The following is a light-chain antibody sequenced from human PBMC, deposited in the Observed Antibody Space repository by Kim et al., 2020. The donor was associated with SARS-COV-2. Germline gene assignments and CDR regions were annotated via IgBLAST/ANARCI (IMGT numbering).Light chain of an antibody. CDR2: EVS. Sequence: GQSVPISCTGTSSDVGGYNYVSWYQQHPGKAPKLMIYEVSKRPSGVPDRFSGSKSGNTASLTVSGLQAEDEADYYCSSYTSSDTLVFGGGTQLTVL. V-gene: IGLV2-8*01. J-gene: IGLJ2*01. CDR3: SSYTSSDTLV. CDR1: SSDVGGYNY.